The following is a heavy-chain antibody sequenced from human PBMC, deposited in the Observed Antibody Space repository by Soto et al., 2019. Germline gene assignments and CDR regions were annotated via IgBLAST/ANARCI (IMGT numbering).Heavy chain of an antibody. CDR2: ISYDGSDK. CDR3: ARDYYKYYDSSGYYRSPAY. Sequence: PGGSLSLSCAASGFTFSSYAMHWVRQAPGNGLEWVALISYDGSDKDYADSVKGRFTISRDNSRNTLFLQMNSLRAEDTAVYYCARDYYKYYDSSGYYRSPAYWGQGTLVTVSS. CDR1: GFTFSSYA. J-gene: IGHJ4*02. D-gene: IGHD3-22*01. V-gene: IGHV3-30-3*01.